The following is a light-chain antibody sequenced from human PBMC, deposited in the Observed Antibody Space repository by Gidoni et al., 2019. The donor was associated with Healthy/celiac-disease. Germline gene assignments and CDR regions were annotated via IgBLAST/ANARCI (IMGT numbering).Light chain of an antibody. J-gene: IGKJ1*01. V-gene: IGKV1-8*01. CDR2: AAS. Sequence: AIRMTQSPSSLSASTGDRVTITCRASQGISRYLAWYQQKPGKAPKLLIYAASTLQSGVPSRFSGSGSGTDFTLTISCLQSEDFATYYCQQYYSYPPGTFGQGTKVEIK. CDR1: QGISRY. CDR3: QQYYSYPPGT.